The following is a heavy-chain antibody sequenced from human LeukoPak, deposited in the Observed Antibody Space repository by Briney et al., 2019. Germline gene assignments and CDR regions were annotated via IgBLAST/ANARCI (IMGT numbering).Heavy chain of an antibody. CDR2: ISSSGSTI. D-gene: IGHD3-10*01. J-gene: IGHJ4*02. Sequence: PGGSLRLSCAASGFTFSDYYMSWIRQAPGKGLEWVSYISSSGSTIYYADSVKGRFTISRDNAKNSLYLQMNSLRAEDTAVYYCAKTYYYGSGSYDYWGQGTLVTVSS. CDR1: GFTFSDYY. CDR3: AKTYYYGSGSYDY. V-gene: IGHV3-11*04.